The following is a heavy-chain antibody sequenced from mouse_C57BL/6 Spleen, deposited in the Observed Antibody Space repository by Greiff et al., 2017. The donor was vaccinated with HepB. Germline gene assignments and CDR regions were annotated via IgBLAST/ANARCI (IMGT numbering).Heavy chain of an antibody. CDR2: ISSGGSYT. V-gene: IGHV5-6*01. D-gene: IGHD2-5*01. J-gene: IGHJ3*01. Sequence: EVQGVESGGDLVKPGGSLKLSCAASGFTFSSYGMSWVRQTPDKRLEWVATISSGGSYTYYPDSVKGRFTISRDNAKNTLYLQMSSLKSEDTAMYYCARHWAYYSNYEGFAYWGQGTLVTVSA. CDR1: GFTFSSYG. CDR3: ARHWAYYSNYEGFAY.